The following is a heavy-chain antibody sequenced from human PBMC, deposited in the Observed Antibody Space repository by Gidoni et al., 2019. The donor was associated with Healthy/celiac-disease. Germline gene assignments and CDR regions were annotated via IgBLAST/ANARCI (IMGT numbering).Heavy chain of an antibody. V-gene: IGHV1-69*01. CDR3: YGMDV. Sequence: QVQLVQSGAEVTKPGSSGKVSCKASGGTFSSYAIRWVRQAPGQGLEWMGGIIPLFGTASYAQKFQGRVTITADESTSTAVYYCARGVVVVAATQYYYGMDVWGQGTTVTVSS. J-gene: IGHJ6*02. CDR2: IIPLFGTA. D-gene: IGHD2-15*01. CDR1: GGTFSSYA.